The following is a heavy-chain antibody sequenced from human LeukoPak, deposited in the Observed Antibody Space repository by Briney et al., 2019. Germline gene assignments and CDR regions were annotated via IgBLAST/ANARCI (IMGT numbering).Heavy chain of an antibody. D-gene: IGHD3-10*01. Sequence: GGSLRLSCTASGFTFGDYAMSWVRQAPGKGLEWVGFIRSKAYGGTTEYAASVKGRFTISREDSKSIAYLQMNSLKTEDTAVYYCTRVRLWFGELSSFDYWGQGTLVTVSS. CDR1: GFTFGDYA. CDR3: TRVRLWFGELSSFDY. J-gene: IGHJ4*02. V-gene: IGHV3-49*04. CDR2: IRSKAYGGTT.